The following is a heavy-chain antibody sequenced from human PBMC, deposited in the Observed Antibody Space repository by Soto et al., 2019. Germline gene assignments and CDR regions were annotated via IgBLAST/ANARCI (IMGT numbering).Heavy chain of an antibody. CDR2: VFYSGST. Sequence: SETPSLTCTVSLGSIGRDCSYWGWFRQPPGKGLQWLGSVFYSGSTFYNPPLQSRITMSVDTSMNQFSLRLRSVTAADTAVYYCARLRGGIFGPYDFWGQVILVTVSS. J-gene: IGHJ4*02. V-gene: IGHV4-39*01. CDR3: ARLRGGIFGPYDF. CDR1: LGSIGRDCSY. D-gene: IGHD3-3*01.